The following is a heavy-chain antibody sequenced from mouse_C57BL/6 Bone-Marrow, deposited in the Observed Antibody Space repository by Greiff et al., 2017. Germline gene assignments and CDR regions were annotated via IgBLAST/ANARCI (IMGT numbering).Heavy chain of an antibody. J-gene: IGHJ2*01. D-gene: IGHD2-2*01. CDR3: ARWGNGYYFDY. CDR1: GDSINSGY. Sequence: EVQLQESGPSLVKPSQTLSLTCSVTGDSINSGYWNWIRKFPGNKLEYMGYISYSGSNYYTPSLKSRISITRDPSKNQYYLQLNSVTTEDTATDYFARWGNGYYFDYWGQGTTLTVSS. V-gene: IGHV3-8*02. CDR2: ISYSGSN.